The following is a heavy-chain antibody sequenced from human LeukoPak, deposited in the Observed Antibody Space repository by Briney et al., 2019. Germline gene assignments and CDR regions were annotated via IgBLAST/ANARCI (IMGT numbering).Heavy chain of an antibody. CDR1: GGSISSYY. Sequence: SETLSLTCTVSGGSISSYYWSWIRQPPGKGLEWIGYIYYSGSTNYNPSLKSRVTISVDTSKNQFSLKLSSVIAADTAVYYCARALDSSGYIYYYYMDVWGKGTTVTISS. D-gene: IGHD3-22*01. V-gene: IGHV4-59*01. J-gene: IGHJ6*03. CDR2: IYYSGST. CDR3: ARALDSSGYIYYYYMDV.